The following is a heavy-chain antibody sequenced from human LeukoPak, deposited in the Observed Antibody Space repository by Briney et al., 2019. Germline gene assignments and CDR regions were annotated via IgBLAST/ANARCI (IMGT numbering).Heavy chain of an antibody. CDR2: ISSSGSTI. CDR1: GFTFSSYE. V-gene: IGHV3-48*03. D-gene: IGHD3-22*01. J-gene: IGHJ4*02. CDR3: ASGYDSSGFDY. Sequence: GGSLRLSCAASGFTFSSYEMNWVRQAPGKGLEWVSYISSSGSTIYYADSVKGRFTISRDNAKNSLYLQMNSLRAEDTAVYYCASGYDSSGFDYWGQGTLVTVSS.